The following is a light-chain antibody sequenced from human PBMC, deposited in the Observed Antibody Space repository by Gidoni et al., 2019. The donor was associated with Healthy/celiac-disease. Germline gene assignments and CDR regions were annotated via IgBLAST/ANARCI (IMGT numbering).Light chain of an antibody. V-gene: IGKV1-39*01. J-gene: IGKJ4*01. CDR1: QSSSSY. Sequence: DVPLTQSPSSLSASVGDNVTITCRASQSSSSYLNWYQQKPGKSPKLLINDASSLQSGGPSRFSSSRSGTDFALTISSMQPEDFATYYCQQSYSTLPLTFGGGTKVEIK. CDR3: QQSYSTLPLT. CDR2: DAS.